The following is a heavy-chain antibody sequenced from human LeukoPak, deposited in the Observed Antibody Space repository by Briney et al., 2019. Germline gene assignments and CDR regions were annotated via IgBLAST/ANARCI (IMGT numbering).Heavy chain of an antibody. CDR1: GLNFNSHT. Sequence: PGGSLRLSCVASGLNFNSHTMKWVRQARGKGLEWVSSISSDSNSIYHADSVKGRFTISRDNAKNSLYLQMNSLRAEDTAVYYCARMEKFYYGSGGFSPPLMDVWGQGTTVIVSS. CDR2: ISSDSNSI. J-gene: IGHJ6*02. CDR3: ARMEKFYYGSGGFSPPLMDV. D-gene: IGHD3-10*01. V-gene: IGHV3-21*01.